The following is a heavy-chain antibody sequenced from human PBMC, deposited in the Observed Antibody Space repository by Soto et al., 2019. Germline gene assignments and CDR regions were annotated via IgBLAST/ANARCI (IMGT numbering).Heavy chain of an antibody. V-gene: IGHV3-11*01. Sequence: GGSLRLSCAASGFTFSDYYMSWIRQAPGKGLEWVSYISSSGSTIYYADSVKGRFTISRDNAKNSLYLQMNSLRAEDTAVYYCARIVSLGDYYYYYYMDVWGKGTTVTVSS. D-gene: IGHD3-16*01. CDR2: ISSSGSTI. J-gene: IGHJ6*03. CDR1: GFTFSDYY. CDR3: ARIVSLGDYYYYYYMDV.